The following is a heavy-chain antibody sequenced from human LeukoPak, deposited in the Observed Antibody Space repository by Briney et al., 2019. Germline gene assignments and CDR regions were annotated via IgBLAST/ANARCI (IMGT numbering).Heavy chain of an antibody. Sequence: GGSLRLSCAASGFSVISNYMSWVRQAPGKGLEWVSIIYGGGRTDYADSVKGRFTISRDNSKNTLYLQMNSLRAEDTAVYYCARESAARPSVGYWGQGTLVTVSS. CDR2: IYGGGRT. J-gene: IGHJ4*02. D-gene: IGHD6-6*01. CDR3: ARESAARPSVGY. CDR1: GFSVISNY. V-gene: IGHV3-66*01.